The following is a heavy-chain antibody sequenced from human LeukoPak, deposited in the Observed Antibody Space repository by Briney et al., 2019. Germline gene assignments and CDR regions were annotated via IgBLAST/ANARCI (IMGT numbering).Heavy chain of an antibody. J-gene: IGHJ4*02. Sequence: PGGSLRLSCAASGFTVSSNYMSWVRQAPGKGLEWVSVIYSGGSTYYADSVKGRFTISRDNSKNTLYLQMNSLRAKDTAVYYCAREWNSYGYYYFDYWGQGTLVTVSS. CDR3: AREWNSYGYYYFDY. CDR2: IYSGGST. D-gene: IGHD5-18*01. V-gene: IGHV3-53*01. CDR1: GFTVSSNY.